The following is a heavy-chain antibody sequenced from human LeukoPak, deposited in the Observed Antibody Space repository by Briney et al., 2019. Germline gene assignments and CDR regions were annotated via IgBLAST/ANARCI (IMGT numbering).Heavy chain of an antibody. CDR3: ARDVDSPYYYYYMDV. Sequence: SETLSLTCTVSGVSISSYYWSWIRQPPGKGLEWIGYIYYSGSTNYNPSLKSRVTISVDTSKNQFSLKLSSVTAADTAVYYCARDVDSPYYYYYMDVWGKGTTVTVSS. CDR2: IYYSGST. J-gene: IGHJ6*03. CDR1: GVSISSYY. V-gene: IGHV4-59*01. D-gene: IGHD5-24*01.